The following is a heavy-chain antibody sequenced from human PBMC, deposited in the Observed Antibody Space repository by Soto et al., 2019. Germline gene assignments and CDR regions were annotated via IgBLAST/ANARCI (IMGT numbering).Heavy chain of an antibody. J-gene: IGHJ6*02. CDR3: ASSYYDFWSGYHPDYYYYGMDV. CDR1: GGTLSSYA. D-gene: IGHD3-3*01. Sequence: SVKVSCKASGGTLSSYAISWVRQAPGQGLEWMGGIIPIFGTANYAQKFQGRVTITADESTSTAYMELSSLRSEDTAVYYCASSYYDFWSGYHPDYYYYGMDVWGQGTTVTVSS. CDR2: IIPIFGTA. V-gene: IGHV1-69*13.